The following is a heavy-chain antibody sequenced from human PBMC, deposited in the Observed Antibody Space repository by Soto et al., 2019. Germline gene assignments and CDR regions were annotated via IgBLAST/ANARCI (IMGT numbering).Heavy chain of an antibody. D-gene: IGHD3-9*01. Sequence: QVQLQESGPGLVKPSQTLSLTCTVSGGSISSGGYYWSWIRQHPGKGLEWIGYIYYSGSTYYNPSLKSRVNISVDTSKNQFSLKLSSVTAADTAVYYCSILSQYYDILTGYYSGYYYYYMDVWGKGTTVTVSS. CDR2: IYYSGST. V-gene: IGHV4-31*03. CDR1: GGSISSGGYY. CDR3: SILSQYYDILTGYYSGYYYYYMDV. J-gene: IGHJ6*03.